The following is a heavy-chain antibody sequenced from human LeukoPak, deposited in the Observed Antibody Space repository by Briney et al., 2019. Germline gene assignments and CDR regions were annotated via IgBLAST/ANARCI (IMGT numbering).Heavy chain of an antibody. J-gene: IGHJ4*02. CDR2: ISYDGSNK. CDR1: GFTFSSYA. V-gene: IGHV3-30-3*01. Sequence: GGSLRLSCAASGFTFSSYAMHWVRQAPGEGLEWVAVISYDGSNKYYADSVKGRFTISRDNSKNTLNLQMNGLRPDDTAVYFCARDRGGTTSSFDYWGQGTLVTVSS. D-gene: IGHD1-14*01. CDR3: ARDRGGTTSSFDY.